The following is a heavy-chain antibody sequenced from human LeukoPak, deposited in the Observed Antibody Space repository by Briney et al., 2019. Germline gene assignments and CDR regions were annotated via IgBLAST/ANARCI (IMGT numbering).Heavy chain of an antibody. CDR2: IKQDGSEK. V-gene: IGHV3-7*01. J-gene: IGHJ6*02. CDR3: ARVLSGGAFAYYYYYGMDV. Sequence: GGSLRLSCAASGFTFSSYWMSWVRQAPGKGLEWVANIKQDGSEKYYVDSVKGRFTISRDNAKNSLYLQMNSLRAEDTAVYYCARVLSGGAFAYYYYYGMDVWGQGTTVTVSS. D-gene: IGHD2-15*01. CDR1: GFTFSSYW.